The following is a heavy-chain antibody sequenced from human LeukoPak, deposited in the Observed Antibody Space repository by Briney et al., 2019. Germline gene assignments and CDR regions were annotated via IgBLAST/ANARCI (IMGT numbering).Heavy chain of an antibody. V-gene: IGHV1-2*02. CDR3: ARASGSYWWFDS. CDR2: VNPNSGDT. Sequence: ASVKLSCKASGYTFTGYYLHGVRQAPGQGLEWMGCVNPNSGDTNYAQKFQGSVTMTRDTSISTVYMELSRLRSDDTAVYYCARASGSYWWFDSWGQGTLVTVSS. CDR1: GYTFTGYY. D-gene: IGHD1-26*01. J-gene: IGHJ5*01.